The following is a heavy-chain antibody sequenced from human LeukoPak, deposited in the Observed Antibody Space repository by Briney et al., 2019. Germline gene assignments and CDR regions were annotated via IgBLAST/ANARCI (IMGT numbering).Heavy chain of an antibody. CDR1: GFSLSTNEVG. J-gene: IGHJ4*02. CDR3: AHRRGIVGHGYYFDY. V-gene: IGHV2-5*01. D-gene: IGHD1-26*01. CDR2: IYGNDDK. Sequence: GPTLVNPTQTLTLTCTFSGFSLSTNEVGVGWIRQPPGKTLEWLALIYGNDDKRYSPSLKSRLTITKDTSKNQVVLTMTNMDPVDTATYYCAHRRGIVGHGYYFDYWGQGTLVTVSS.